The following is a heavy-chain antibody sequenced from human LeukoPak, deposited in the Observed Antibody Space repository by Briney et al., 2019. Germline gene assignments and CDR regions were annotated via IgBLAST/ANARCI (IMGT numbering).Heavy chain of an antibody. V-gene: IGHV4-59*08. J-gene: IGHJ4*02. Sequence: SETPSLTCTVSGGSISSYYWSWIRQPPGKGLEWIGYIYYSGSTNYNPSLKSRVTISVDTSKNQFSLKLSSVTAADTAVYYCARGSYDSSGYAFGYWGQGTLVTVSS. CDR3: ARGSYDSSGYAFGY. D-gene: IGHD3-22*01. CDR1: GGSISSYY. CDR2: IYYSGST.